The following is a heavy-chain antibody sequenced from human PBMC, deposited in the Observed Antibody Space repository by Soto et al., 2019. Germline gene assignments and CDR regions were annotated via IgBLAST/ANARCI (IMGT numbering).Heavy chain of an antibody. CDR1: GDSMTTVGYY. Sequence: QVQLQESGPGLVKPSQTLSLTCTVSGDSMTTVGYYWTWLRQHPGQGLEWIGFISYSGSTYYSSSLKGRVAISADTSKNQFSLKLNSVTAADTAVYYCTRGDYWGQGPLVTVAS. CDR3: TRGDY. J-gene: IGHJ4*02. CDR2: ISYSGST. V-gene: IGHV4-31*03.